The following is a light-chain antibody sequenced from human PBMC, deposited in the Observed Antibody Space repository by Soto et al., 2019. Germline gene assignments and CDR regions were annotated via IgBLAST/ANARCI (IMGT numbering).Light chain of an antibody. CDR1: QNVYGN. CDR2: GVS. Sequence: VMTQSPATLSVSAGETATLFCRASQNVYGNLAWYQQKPGQAPRLVIYGVSSRANGIPDRFIGSGSVTDFTLTISSLQSEDFEVYYCQQYNIWPWTFGQGTKV. CDR3: QQYNIWPWT. V-gene: IGKV3-15*01. J-gene: IGKJ1*01.